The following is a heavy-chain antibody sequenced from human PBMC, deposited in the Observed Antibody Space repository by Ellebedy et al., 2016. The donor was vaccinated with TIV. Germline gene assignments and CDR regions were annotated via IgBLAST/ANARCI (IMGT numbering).Heavy chain of an antibody. D-gene: IGHD4-17*01. CDR1: GFNFRSYW. CDR2: IRQEGDEI. Sequence: GGSLRLSCAASGFNFRSYWMTWARQAPGKGLEWVAKIRQEGDEIYYEESVKGRFTISRDNAKNSLFLQMNSLRVEDTAVYYCARRASYGDYAVQVNPWFDPWGQGTLVTVSS. V-gene: IGHV3-7*01. J-gene: IGHJ5*02. CDR3: ARRASYGDYAVQVNPWFDP.